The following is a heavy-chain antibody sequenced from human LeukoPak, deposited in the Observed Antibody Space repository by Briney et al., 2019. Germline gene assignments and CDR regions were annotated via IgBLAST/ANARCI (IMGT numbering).Heavy chain of an antibody. CDR2: IKSKTDGGTT. CDR3: ATDLSAFLNLFFDY. J-gene: IGHJ4*02. V-gene: IGHV3-15*01. Sequence: GGSLRLSCAASGFTFSNAWMSWVRQAPGKGLEWVGRIKSKTDGGTTDYAAPVKGRFTISRDDSKNTLCLQMNSLKTEDTAVYYCATDLSAFLNLFFDYWGQGTLVTVSS. CDR1: GFTFSNAW. D-gene: IGHD1-26*01.